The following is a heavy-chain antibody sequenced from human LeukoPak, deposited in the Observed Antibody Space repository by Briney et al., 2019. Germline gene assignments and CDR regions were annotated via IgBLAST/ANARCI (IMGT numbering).Heavy chain of an antibody. J-gene: IGHJ4*02. CDR3: ARARIVVVTAILGY. CDR2: ISYDGSNK. D-gene: IGHD2-21*02. V-gene: IGHV3-30*03. Sequence: GRSLRLSCAASGFTFSSYGMHWVRQAPGKGLEWVAVISYDGSNKYYADSVKGRFTISRDNSKNTLYLQMNSLRAEDTAVYYCARARIVVVTAILGYWGQGTLVTVSS. CDR1: GFTFSSYG.